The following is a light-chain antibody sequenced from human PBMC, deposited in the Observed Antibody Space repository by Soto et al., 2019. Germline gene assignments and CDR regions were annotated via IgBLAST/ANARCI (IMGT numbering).Light chain of an antibody. V-gene: IGKV3-20*01. CDR1: QSLSTNS. J-gene: IGKJ1*01. CDR2: GAS. CDR3: QQYDSTPWT. Sequence: EIVLTQSPGTLSLSPGERAALSCRASQSLSTNSLAWYQQKPGHGPRLLIYGASRRATGIPDRFSDSESGTDFTLTISSLEPEDFAVDFCQQYDSTPWTFGQGTSVESK.